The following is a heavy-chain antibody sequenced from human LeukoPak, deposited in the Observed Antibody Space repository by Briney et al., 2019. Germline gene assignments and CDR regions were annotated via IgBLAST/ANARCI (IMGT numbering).Heavy chain of an antibody. CDR3: AREVGVVPGANHYYYYGMDV. D-gene: IGHD4/OR15-4a*01. Sequence: GGSLRLSCAASEFTFSSYSMNWVRQAPGKGLEWVSSISSSGSYIYYADSVKGRFTISRDNAKNSLYLQMSSLRAEDTAVYYCAREVGVVPGANHYYYYGMDVWGQGITVTVSS. J-gene: IGHJ6*02. CDR1: EFTFSSYS. V-gene: IGHV3-21*01. CDR2: ISSSGSYI.